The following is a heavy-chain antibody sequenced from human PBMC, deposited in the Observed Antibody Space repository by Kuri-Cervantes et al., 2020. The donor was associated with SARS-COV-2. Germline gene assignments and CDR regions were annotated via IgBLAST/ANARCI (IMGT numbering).Heavy chain of an antibody. Sequence: ASVKVSCKASGYTFSGYYIYWVRQAPGQGLEWMGWINPNSGGTNYAQKFQGWVTMTRDTSISTAYMELSRLRSDDTAMYYCATGMVRGVIQSYYYGMDVWGQGTTVTVSS. D-gene: IGHD3-10*01. J-gene: IGHJ6*02. V-gene: IGHV1-2*04. CDR1: GYTFSGYY. CDR2: INPNSGGT. CDR3: ATGMVRGVIQSYYYGMDV.